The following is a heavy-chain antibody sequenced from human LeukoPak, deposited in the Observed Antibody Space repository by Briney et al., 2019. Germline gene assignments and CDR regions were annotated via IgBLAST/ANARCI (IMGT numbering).Heavy chain of an antibody. Sequence: GGSLRLSCAVSGFTFSGSWMHWVRQAPGRGLVWVSRISSDGSDIFYADSVKGRFTISRDNSKNMLYLQMNSLRAEDTAVYYCARDKGAATEERSDYWGQGTLVTVSS. CDR3: ARDKGAATEERSDY. V-gene: IGHV3-74*01. J-gene: IGHJ4*02. CDR2: ISSDGSDI. CDR1: GFTFSGSW. D-gene: IGHD1-26*01.